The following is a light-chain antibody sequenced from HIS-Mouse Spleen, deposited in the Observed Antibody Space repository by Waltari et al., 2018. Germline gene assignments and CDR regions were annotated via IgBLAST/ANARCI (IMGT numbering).Light chain of an antibody. CDR1: SRDVGGYNS. V-gene: IGLV2-11*01. J-gene: IGLJ3*02. Sequence: QSALTQPRPVSGSPGQSVPISCTGTSRDVGGYNSVSWYQQHPGKAPKLMIYDVSKRPSGVPDRFSGSKSGNTASLTISGLQAEDEADYYCCSYAGSYTWVFGGGTKLTVL. CDR2: DVS. CDR3: CSYAGSYTWV.